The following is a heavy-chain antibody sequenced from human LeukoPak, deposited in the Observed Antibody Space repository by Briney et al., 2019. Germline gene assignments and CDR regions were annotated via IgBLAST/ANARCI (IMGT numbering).Heavy chain of an antibody. CDR1: GYTFTSYG. Sequence: AASVTVSCTASGYTFTSYGISWVRQAPGQGLEWMGWISAYNGNTNYAQKLQGRVTMTTDTSTSTAYMELRSLRSDDTAVYYCARAIHYYDSSGYRGAFDIWGQGTMVTVSS. V-gene: IGHV1-18*01. CDR2: ISAYNGNT. D-gene: IGHD3-22*01. CDR3: ARAIHYYDSSGYRGAFDI. J-gene: IGHJ3*02.